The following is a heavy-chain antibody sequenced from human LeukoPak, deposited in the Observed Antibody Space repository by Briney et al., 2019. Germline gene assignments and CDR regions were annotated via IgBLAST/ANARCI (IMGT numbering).Heavy chain of an antibody. CDR2: IIPIFGTA. J-gene: IGHJ3*02. V-gene: IGHV1-69*06. D-gene: IGHD3-10*01. Sequence: SVKVSCKASGGTFGSYAISWVRQAPGQGLEWMGGIIPIFGTANYAQKFQGRVTITADKSTSTAYMELSSLRSEDTAVYYCARGWFGELFGLAFDIWGQGTMVTVSS. CDR3: ARGWFGELFGLAFDI. CDR1: GGTFGSYA.